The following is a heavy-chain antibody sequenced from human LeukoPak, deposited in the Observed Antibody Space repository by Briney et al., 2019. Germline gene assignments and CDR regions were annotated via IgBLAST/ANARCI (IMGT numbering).Heavy chain of an antibody. Sequence: ASVKVSCKASGYTLTGYYMHWVRQAPGQGLEWMGWINPNSGGTNYAQKFQGRVTMTRDTSISTAYMELSRLRSDDTAVYYCASGDILTGYYFDYWGQGTLVTVSS. CDR1: GYTLTGYY. J-gene: IGHJ4*02. D-gene: IGHD3-9*01. CDR3: ASGDILTGYYFDY. CDR2: INPNSGGT. V-gene: IGHV1-2*02.